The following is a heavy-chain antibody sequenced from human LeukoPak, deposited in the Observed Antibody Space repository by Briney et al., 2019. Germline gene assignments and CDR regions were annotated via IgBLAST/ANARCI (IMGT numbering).Heavy chain of an antibody. Sequence: PGGSLRLSCAASGFTFSSYWMHWVRQAPGKGLVWVSRINSDGSSTSYADSVKGRFTISRDNAKNTLYLQMNSLRAEDTAVYYCARDPSEYYYDSSGYYYGYWGQGTLVTVSS. CDR3: ARDPSEYYYDSSGYYYGY. J-gene: IGHJ4*02. V-gene: IGHV3-74*01. CDR2: INSDGSST. CDR1: GFTFSSYW. D-gene: IGHD3-22*01.